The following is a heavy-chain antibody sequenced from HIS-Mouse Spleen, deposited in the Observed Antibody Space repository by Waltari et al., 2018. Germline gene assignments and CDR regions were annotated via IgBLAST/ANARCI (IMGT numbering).Heavy chain of an antibody. D-gene: IGHD3-22*01. CDR2: INPNSGGT. CDR1: GYTCTGAD. Sequence: QVQLVQSGAEGKKPGASVKVSCKASGYTCTGADMPWVRQAPGQGLEWMGWINPNSGGTNYAQKFQGRVTMTRDTSISTAYMELSRLRSDDTAVYYCARDQYDSSGYYCEDAFDIWGQGTMVTVSS. CDR3: ARDQYDSSGYYCEDAFDI. J-gene: IGHJ3*02. V-gene: IGHV1-2*02.